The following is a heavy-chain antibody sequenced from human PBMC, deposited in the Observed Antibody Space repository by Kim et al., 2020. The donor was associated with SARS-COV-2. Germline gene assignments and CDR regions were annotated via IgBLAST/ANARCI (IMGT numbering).Heavy chain of an antibody. V-gene: IGHV3-15*01. J-gene: IGHJ4*02. D-gene: IGHD6-19*01. CDR3: TTGGPGIAVAGSDY. Sequence: YTAPLKGRFTISRDDSKTTLYLQMNSLKTEDTAVYYCTTGGPGIAVAGSDYWGQGTLVTVSS.